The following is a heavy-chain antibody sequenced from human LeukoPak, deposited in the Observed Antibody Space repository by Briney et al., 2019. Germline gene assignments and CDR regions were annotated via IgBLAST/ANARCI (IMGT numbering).Heavy chain of an antibody. D-gene: IGHD4-17*01. CDR1: GGSFSGYY. Sequence: PSETLSLTCAVYGGSFSGYYWSWIRQPPGKGLEWIGEINHSGSTNYNPSLKSRVTISVDRSKNQFSLKLSSVTAADTAVYYCARATRFDYGDYGGSYFDYWGQGTLVTVSP. CDR2: INHSGST. V-gene: IGHV4-34*01. J-gene: IGHJ4*02. CDR3: ARATRFDYGDYGGSYFDY.